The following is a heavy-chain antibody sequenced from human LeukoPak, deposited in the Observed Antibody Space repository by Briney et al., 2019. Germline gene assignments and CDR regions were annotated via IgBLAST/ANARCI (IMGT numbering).Heavy chain of an antibody. CDR2: ISSSGSTI. D-gene: IGHD3-3*01. V-gene: IGHV3-48*03. CDR3: ARDDFWSGYSYDL. Sequence: GGSLRLSCAASGFTFSSYEMNWVRQAPGKGLEGVSYISSSGSTIYYADSVKGRFTISRDNAKNSLYLQMNSLRAEDTAVYYCARDDFWSGYSYDLWGRGTLVTVSS. J-gene: IGHJ2*01. CDR1: GFTFSSYE.